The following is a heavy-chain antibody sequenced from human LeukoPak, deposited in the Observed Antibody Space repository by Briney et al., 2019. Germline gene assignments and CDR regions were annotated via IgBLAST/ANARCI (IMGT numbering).Heavy chain of an antibody. CDR2: INWNGGST. D-gene: IGHD1-26*01. CDR1: GFTFDDYG. Sequence: TGGSQRLSCAASGFTFDDYGMSWVRQAPGKGLEWVSGINWNGGSTGYADSVKGRFTISRDNAKNSLYLQMNSLRAEDTALYYCAREGGIVGAITGTYYYYMDVWGKGTTVTVSS. CDR3: AREGGIVGAITGTYYYYMDV. V-gene: IGHV3-20*04. J-gene: IGHJ6*03.